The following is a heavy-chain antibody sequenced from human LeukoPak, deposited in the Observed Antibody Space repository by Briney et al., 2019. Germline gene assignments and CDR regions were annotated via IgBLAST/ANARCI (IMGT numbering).Heavy chain of an antibody. CDR1: GFTFSSYS. CDR3: ARGGNTAMVSGDY. D-gene: IGHD5-18*01. J-gene: IGHJ4*02. CDR2: ISSSSSYI. V-gene: IGHV3-21*01. Sequence: GGSLRLSCAASGFTFSSYSMNWVRQAPGKGLEWVSSISSSSSYIYYADSVKGRFTISRDNAKNSLYLQTNSLRAEDTAVYYCARGGNTAMVSGDYWGQGTLVTVSS.